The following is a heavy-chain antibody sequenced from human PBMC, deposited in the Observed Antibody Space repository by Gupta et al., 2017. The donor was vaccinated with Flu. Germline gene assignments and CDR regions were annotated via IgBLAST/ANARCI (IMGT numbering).Heavy chain of an antibody. J-gene: IGHJ3*02. Sequence: EVQVVESGGGWEQPGRSLRLSCVASGFKFEDYAMHWVRQAAGKGLEWVSGINWNSGRVEYADSVKGRFTISRDNAKKSLYLEMKSLRSEDTALYYCVRDIRSSISCPSIWGQGTMVTVSS. D-gene: IGHD2-2*01. V-gene: IGHV3-9*01. CDR3: VRDIRSSISCPSI. CDR2: INWNSGRV. CDR1: GFKFEDYA.